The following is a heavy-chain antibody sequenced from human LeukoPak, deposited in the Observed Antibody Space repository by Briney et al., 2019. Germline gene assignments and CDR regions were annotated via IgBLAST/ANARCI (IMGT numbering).Heavy chain of an antibody. D-gene: IGHD3-3*01. V-gene: IGHV4-59*01. CDR3: ASDNYDFWSGYPRLGYYYYYMDV. Sequence: PSETLSLTCTVSGGSISSYYWSWIRQPPGKGLEWIGYIYYSGSTNYNPSLKSRVTISVDTSKNQFSLKLSSVTAADTAVYYCASDNYDFWSGYPRLGYYYYYMDVWGKGTTVTVSS. CDR2: IYYSGST. J-gene: IGHJ6*03. CDR1: GGSISSYY.